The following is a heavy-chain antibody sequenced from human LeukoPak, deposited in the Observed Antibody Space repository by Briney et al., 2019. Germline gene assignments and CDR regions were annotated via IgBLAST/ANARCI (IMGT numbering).Heavy chain of an antibody. Sequence: GGSLRLSCAASGFTVSNNYMSWVRQAPGKGLEWVSVIYDSGTTFYADSVKGRFTISRDNSKNTLYLQMNSLRAEDTAVYYCARDWGKTVGFEYWGQGTLVNVSS. V-gene: IGHV3-53*01. J-gene: IGHJ4*02. CDR2: IYDSGTT. D-gene: IGHD3-16*01. CDR3: ARDWGKTVGFEY. CDR1: GFTVSNNY.